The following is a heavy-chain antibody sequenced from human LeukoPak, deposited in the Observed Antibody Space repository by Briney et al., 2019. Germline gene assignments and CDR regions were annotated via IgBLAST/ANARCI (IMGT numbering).Heavy chain of an antibody. Sequence: GGSLRLSCAASGFTFSSYSMNWVRQAPGKGLEWVSSISSSSRYIYYADSVKGRFTISRDNAKNSLYLQMNSLRAEDTAVYYCAKDLDYDFWSGPTLTLDYWGQGTLVTVSS. V-gene: IGHV3-21*04. J-gene: IGHJ4*02. CDR3: AKDLDYDFWSGPTLTLDY. CDR1: GFTFSSYS. D-gene: IGHD3-3*01. CDR2: ISSSSRYI.